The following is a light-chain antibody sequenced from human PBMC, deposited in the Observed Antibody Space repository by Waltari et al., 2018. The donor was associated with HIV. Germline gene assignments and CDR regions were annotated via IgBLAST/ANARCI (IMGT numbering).Light chain of an antibody. CDR1: TLGAKS. CDR2: QDN. CDR3: QAWDTASVV. Sequence: SSEMTQPPSVSVSPGQTASITCSGDTLGAKSASWYQQKPGQSPVLVLYQDNKRPSGIPERFSGSNSGNTATLTISGTQAMDEADYYCQAWDTASVVFGGGTKLTVL. J-gene: IGLJ2*01. V-gene: IGLV3-1*01.